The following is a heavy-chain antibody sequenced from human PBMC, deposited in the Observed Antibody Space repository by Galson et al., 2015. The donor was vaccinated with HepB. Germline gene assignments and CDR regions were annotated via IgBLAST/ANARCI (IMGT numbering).Heavy chain of an antibody. CDR1: GYSFNTYD. D-gene: IGHD3-16*01. Sequence: SVKVSCKASGYSFNTYDINWVRQAPGQGLEWMGWVNPQSANAGYAPRFRGRVTLTTAMTTAHMELSGLTSEDTAVYFCARGGGGSISIDAPDLWGQGTTVTVSS. CDR2: VNPQSANA. J-gene: IGHJ3*01. CDR3: ARGGGGSISIDAPDL. V-gene: IGHV1-8*01.